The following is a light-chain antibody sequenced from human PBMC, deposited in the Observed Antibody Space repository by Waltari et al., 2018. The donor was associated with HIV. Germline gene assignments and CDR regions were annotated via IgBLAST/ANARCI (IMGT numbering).Light chain of an antibody. V-gene: IGLV3-21*02. CDR3: QVWHSNSDHVV. Sequence: SYVLTQPPSVSVAPGQTARITCEGNNIGSQSVHWYQQRPGQAPALVCHDDSDRPSGIPERFSGSNSGNTATLTISRVEAGDEADYYCQVWHSNSDHVVFGGGTKLTVL. J-gene: IGLJ2*01. CDR1: NIGSQS. CDR2: DDS.